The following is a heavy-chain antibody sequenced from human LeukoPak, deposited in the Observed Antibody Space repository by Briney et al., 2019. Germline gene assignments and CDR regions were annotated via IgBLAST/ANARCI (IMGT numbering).Heavy chain of an antibody. D-gene: IGHD3-3*01. J-gene: IGHJ6*03. CDR3: TRSGNYYYYMDV. V-gene: IGHV3-73*01. Sequence: PGGSLRLSCAASGFTFSDSVIHWVRQASGKGLEWVGRIRSKANSYATAYAASMKGRFTISRDDSKNTTYLQMNGLKTEDTAVYYCTRSGNYYYYMDVWGKGTTVTVSS. CDR2: IRSKANSYAT. CDR1: GFTFSDSV.